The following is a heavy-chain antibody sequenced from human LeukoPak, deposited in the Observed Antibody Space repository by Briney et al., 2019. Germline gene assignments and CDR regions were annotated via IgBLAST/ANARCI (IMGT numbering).Heavy chain of an antibody. CDR2: IHYSGAT. V-gene: IGHV4-39*01. J-gene: IGHJ4*01. CDR1: GGSISSSSYY. CDR3: ARSKNXXLPXXYYFD. Sequence: PSETLSLTCTVSGGSISSSSYYWGWIRQPPGKGLEWIGSIHYSGATYYNPSLKSRVTISVDTSKNQFSLKMRSVTAADTAVYYCARSKNXXLPXXYYFD.